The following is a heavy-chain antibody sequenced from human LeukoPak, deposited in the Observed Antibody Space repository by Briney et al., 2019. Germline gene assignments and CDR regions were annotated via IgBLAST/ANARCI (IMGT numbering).Heavy chain of an antibody. J-gene: IGHJ6*04. CDR3: ARVVLRFLEWVCVDV. CDR2: IYTSGST. Sequence: PSQTLSLTCTVSGGSISSGSYYWRWIRQPAGKGLEWLGRIYTSGSTNYNPSLKSRVTMSVDTSKNQFSLKLSSVTAADTAVYYCARVVLRFLEWVCVDVWGKGTTVTVSS. D-gene: IGHD3-3*01. V-gene: IGHV4-61*02. CDR1: GGSISSGSYY.